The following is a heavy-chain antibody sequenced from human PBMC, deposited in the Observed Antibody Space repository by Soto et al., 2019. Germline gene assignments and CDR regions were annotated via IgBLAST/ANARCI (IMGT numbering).Heavy chain of an antibody. J-gene: IGHJ5*02. CDR1: GFTFSSYS. V-gene: IGHV3-48*01. D-gene: IGHD4-17*01. CDR3: EREADYVNWYDP. CDR2: ISSSSSTI. Sequence: SGGSLRLSCAASGFTFSSYSMNWVRQAPGKGLEWVSYISSSSSTIYYADSVKGRFTISRDNAKNSLYLQMNSLRAEDTAVYYCEREADYVNWYDPWGQGTLVTASS.